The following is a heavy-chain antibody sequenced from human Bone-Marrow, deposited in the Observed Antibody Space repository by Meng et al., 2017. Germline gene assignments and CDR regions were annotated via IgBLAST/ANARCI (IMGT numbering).Heavy chain of an antibody. CDR2: INHSGST. CDR3: ARAPTSGQWLARKFDY. CDR1: GGSFSGYY. V-gene: IGHV4-34*01. D-gene: IGHD6-19*01. J-gene: IGHJ4*02. Sequence: QVQLRHWGAGLLKPSETLSLTCAGYGGSFSGYYWSWIRQPPGKGLEWIGEINHSGSTNYNPSLKSRVTISVDTSKNQFSLKLSSVTAADTAVYYCARAPTSGQWLARKFDYWGQGTLVTVSS.